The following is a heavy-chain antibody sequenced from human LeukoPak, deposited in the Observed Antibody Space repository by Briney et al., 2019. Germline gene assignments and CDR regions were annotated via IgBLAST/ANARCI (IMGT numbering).Heavy chain of an antibody. CDR2: INHSGST. CDR3: ARMGVSYYDSSGYYGLYYYGMDV. J-gene: IGHJ6*02. CDR1: GVSFSGYY. Sequence: PSETLSLTCAVYGVSFSGYYWSWIRQPPGKGLEWIGEINHSGSTNYNPSLKSRVTISVDTSKNQFSLKLSSVTAADTAVYYCARMGVSYYDSSGYYGLYYYGMDVWGQGTTVTVSS. V-gene: IGHV4-34*01. D-gene: IGHD3-22*01.